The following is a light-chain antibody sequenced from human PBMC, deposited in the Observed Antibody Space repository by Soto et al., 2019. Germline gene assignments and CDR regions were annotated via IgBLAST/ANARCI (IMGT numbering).Light chain of an antibody. CDR3: QHSHSTPLT. Sequence: DIQMTQSPSSLSASVGDRVTITCRASQRVSTYLNWYQQRPGKAPKLLIYAASTLQSGVPSTFSGSASGTDFTLTISSLQPEDFATYSCQHSHSTPLTFGGGTKVDIK. J-gene: IGKJ4*01. CDR1: QRVSTY. CDR2: AAS. V-gene: IGKV1-39*01.